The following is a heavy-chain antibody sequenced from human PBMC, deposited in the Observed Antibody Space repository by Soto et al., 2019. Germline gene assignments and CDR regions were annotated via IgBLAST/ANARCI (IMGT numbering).Heavy chain of an antibody. J-gene: IGHJ6*02. V-gene: IGHV3-30-3*01. CDR2: ISYDGSNK. D-gene: IGHD3-10*02. CDR1: GFTFSSYA. CDR3: ARGMFGELLDNDYPSGV. Sequence: GGSLRISCAASGFTFSSYAMHWVRQAPGKGLEWVAVISYDGSNKYYADSVKGRFTISRDNSKNTLYLQMNSLRAEDTAVYYCARGMFGELLDNDYPSGVWGQGTTVTVSS.